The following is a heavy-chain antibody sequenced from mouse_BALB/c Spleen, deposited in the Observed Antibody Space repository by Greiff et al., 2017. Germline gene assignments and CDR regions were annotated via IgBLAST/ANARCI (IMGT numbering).Heavy chain of an antibody. CDR2: ISYSGST. CDR1: GYSITSDYA. CDR3: ARWLYDYYFDY. D-gene: IGHD2-3*01. V-gene: IGHV3-2*02. Sequence: EVQLVESGPGLVKPSQSLSLTCTVTGYSITSDYAWNWIRQFPGNKLEWMGYISYSGSTSYNPSLKSRISITRDTSKNQFFLQLNSVTTEDTATYYCARWLYDYYFDYWGQGTTLTVSS. J-gene: IGHJ2*01.